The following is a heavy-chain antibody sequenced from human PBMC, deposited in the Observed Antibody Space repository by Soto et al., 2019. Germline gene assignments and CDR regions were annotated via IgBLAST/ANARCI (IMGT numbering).Heavy chain of an antibody. Sequence: ASVKVSCKASGYTFTSYGISWVRQAPGQGLEWMGWISAYNGNTNYAQKLQGRVTMTTDTSTSTAYMELRSLRSDDTAVYYCARDKGISPTYYYYYYGMDVWGQGTTVTVSS. CDR1: GYTFTSYG. CDR3: ARDKGISPTYYYYYYGMDV. V-gene: IGHV1-18*01. J-gene: IGHJ6*02. CDR2: ISAYNGNT.